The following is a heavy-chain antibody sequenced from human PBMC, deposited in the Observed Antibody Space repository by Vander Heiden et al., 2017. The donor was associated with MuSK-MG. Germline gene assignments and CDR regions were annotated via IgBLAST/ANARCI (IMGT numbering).Heavy chain of an antibody. CDR1: GYTFTSHG. CDR2: ISAYNGNT. V-gene: IGHV1-18*04. D-gene: IGHD3-9*01. CDR3: ARKYYDILTGPSGMDV. J-gene: IGHJ6*02. Sequence: QVQLVQSGAEVKKPGASVKVSCKASGYTFTSHGISWVRQAPGQGLEWMGWISAYNGNTNYAQKLQGRVTMTTDTSTSTAYMELRSLRSDDTAVYYCARKYYDILTGPSGMDVWGQGTTVTVSS.